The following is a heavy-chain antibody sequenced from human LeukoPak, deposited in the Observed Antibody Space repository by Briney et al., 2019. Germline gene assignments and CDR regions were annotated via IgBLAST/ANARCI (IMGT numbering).Heavy chain of an antibody. V-gene: IGHV3-9*01. J-gene: IGHJ3*02. Sequence: GRSLRLSCAASGFTFDDYAMHWVRQAPGKGLEWVSGISWNSGRIGYADSVKGRFTISRDNAKNSLYLQMNSLRAGDTALYYCAKPDDRGGYYYVRNAFDIWGQGTMVTVSS. CDR2: ISWNSGRI. CDR3: AKPDDRGGYYYVRNAFDI. D-gene: IGHD3-22*01. CDR1: GFTFDDYA.